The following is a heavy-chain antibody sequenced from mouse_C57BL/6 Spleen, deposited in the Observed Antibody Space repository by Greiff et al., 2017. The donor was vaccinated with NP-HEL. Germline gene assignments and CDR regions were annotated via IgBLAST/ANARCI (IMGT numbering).Heavy chain of an antibody. Sequence: QVQLQQPGAELVRPGSSVKLSCKASGYTFTSYWMDWVKQRPGQGLEWIGNIYPSDSETHYNQKFKDKATLTVDKSSSTAYMQLSSLTSEDSAVYYCARGGGGYGFAYWGQGTLVTVSA. D-gene: IGHD2-2*01. V-gene: IGHV1-61*01. CDR1: GYTFTSYW. J-gene: IGHJ3*01. CDR2: IYPSDSET. CDR3: ARGGGGYGFAY.